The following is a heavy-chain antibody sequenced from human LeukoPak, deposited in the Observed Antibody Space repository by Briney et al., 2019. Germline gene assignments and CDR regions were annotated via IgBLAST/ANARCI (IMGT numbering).Heavy chain of an antibody. J-gene: IGHJ4*02. CDR3: ARDPDDIWSGYSYFDY. D-gene: IGHD3-3*01. V-gene: IGHV4-59*12. Sequence: SETLSLTCTVSGGSISSYYWSWIRQPPGKGLEWIGSIYYSGSTYYNPSLKSRVTISVDTSKNQFSLKLSSVTAADTAVYYCARDPDDIWSGYSYFDYWGQGTLVTVSS. CDR1: GGSISSYY. CDR2: IYYSGST.